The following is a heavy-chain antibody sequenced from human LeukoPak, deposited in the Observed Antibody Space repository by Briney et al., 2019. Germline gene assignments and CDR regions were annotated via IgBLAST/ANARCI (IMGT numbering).Heavy chain of an antibody. CDR1: GFTFSSYS. CDR3: ARDPQTMTTVSNGAFDI. V-gene: IGHV3-21*01. Sequence: GGSLRLSCAASGFTFSSYSMNWVRQAPGKGLEWVSSISSSSSYKYYADSVKGRFTISRDNAKNSLYLQMNSLRAEDTAVYYCARDPQTMTTVSNGAFDIWGQGTMVTVSS. J-gene: IGHJ3*02. CDR2: ISSSSSYK. D-gene: IGHD4-17*01.